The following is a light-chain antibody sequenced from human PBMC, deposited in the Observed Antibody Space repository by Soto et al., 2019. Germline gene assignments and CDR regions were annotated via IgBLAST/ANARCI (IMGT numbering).Light chain of an antibody. CDR3: QQSYSTPRT. V-gene: IGKV1-39*01. CDR2: AAS. Sequence: DIQMTQSPSSLSASVGDRVTITCRASQSISSYLNWYQQKPGKAPKLLSYAASSLQSGVPSRFSGSGSGTDFTLTISSLQPEDFATYHCQQSYSTPRTVGQGTKVEIK. CDR1: QSISSY. J-gene: IGKJ1*01.